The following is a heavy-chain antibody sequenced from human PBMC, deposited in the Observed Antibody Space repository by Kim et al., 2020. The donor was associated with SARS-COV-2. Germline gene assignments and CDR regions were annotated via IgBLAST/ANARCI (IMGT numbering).Heavy chain of an antibody. CDR1: GFTFSSYA. V-gene: IGHV3-23*01. J-gene: IGHJ4*02. D-gene: IGHD2-2*01. CDR2: ISGSGGST. CDR3: AKDMPRLEEIEEVGRFDY. Sequence: GGSLRLSCAASGFTFSSYAMSWVRQAPGKGLEWVSAISGSGGSTYYADSVKGRFTISRDNSKNTLYLQMNSLRAEDTAVYYCAKDMPRLEEIEEVGRFDYWGQGTLVTVSS.